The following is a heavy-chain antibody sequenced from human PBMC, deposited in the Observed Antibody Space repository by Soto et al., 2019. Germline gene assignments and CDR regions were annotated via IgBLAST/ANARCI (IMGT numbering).Heavy chain of an antibody. CDR1: GFTFNSYT. V-gene: IGHV3-48*02. CDR2: ISTTSTTI. CDR3: ARDFGGRYRILDY. J-gene: IGHJ4*02. Sequence: GESLRLSGAASGFTFNSYTMHWVRQAPGKGLEWLSYISTTSTTIYYAGSVKGRFTISRDNAKNSLYLQMSSLRDDDTAVYYCARDFGGRYRILDYWGQGT. D-gene: IGHD3-10*01.